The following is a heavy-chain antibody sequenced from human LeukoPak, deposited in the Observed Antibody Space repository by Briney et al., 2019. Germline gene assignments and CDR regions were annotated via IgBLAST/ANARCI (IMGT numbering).Heavy chain of an antibody. CDR3: AREACGGDCYYDWFDP. CDR2: ISAYNGNT. Sequence: ASVKVSCTASGYTFTSYGISWVRQASGQGLEWMGWISAYNGNTNYAQKLQGRVTMTTDTSTSTAYMELRSLRSDDTAVYYCAREACGGDCYYDWFDPWGQGTLVTVSS. CDR1: GYTFTSYG. V-gene: IGHV1-18*01. J-gene: IGHJ5*02. D-gene: IGHD2-21*02.